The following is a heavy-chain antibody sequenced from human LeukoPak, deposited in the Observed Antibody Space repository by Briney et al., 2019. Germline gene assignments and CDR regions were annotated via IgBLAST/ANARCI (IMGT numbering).Heavy chain of an antibody. CDR1: GYTFTSYD. CDR3: ARDPHDYGDYFDY. Sequence: ASVKVSCKASGYTFTSYDINWVRQATGQGLEWMGWMNPNSGNTGYAQKFQGRVTMTRNTSISTAYMELSSLRSEDTAVYYCARDPHDYGDYFDYWGQGTLVTVSS. J-gene: IGHJ4*02. D-gene: IGHD4-17*01. V-gene: IGHV1-8*01. CDR2: MNPNSGNT.